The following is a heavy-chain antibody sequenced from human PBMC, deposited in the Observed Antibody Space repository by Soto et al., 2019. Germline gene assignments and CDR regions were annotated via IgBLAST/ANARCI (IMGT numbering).Heavy chain of an antibody. CDR2: IYGSGGIT. V-gene: IGHV3-23*01. CDR3: VKNSRWFNT. J-gene: IGHJ5*02. Sequence: QLLQSGGGLVQPGGSLTLSCAASGFTFGTTDMSWVRQAPGEGLKWVSTIYGSGGITYYADSVKGQFTISRDHSRNIVYLQMNSLRADDTALYYCVKNSRWFNTWRQGVLVTVSS. CDR1: GFTFGTTD.